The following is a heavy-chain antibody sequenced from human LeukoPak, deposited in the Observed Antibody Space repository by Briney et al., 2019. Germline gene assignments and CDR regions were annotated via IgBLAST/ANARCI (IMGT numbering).Heavy chain of an antibody. J-gene: IGHJ4*02. V-gene: IGHV4-59*01. CDR3: AREYYGSGSYVIDY. D-gene: IGHD3-10*01. Sequence: SETLSLTCTVSGGSISSYYWSWIRQPPGKGLEWIGDIYYSGSTNYNPSLKSRVTMSADTSKNQFSLKLSPVTAADTAVYYCAREYYGSGSYVIDYWGQGTLVTVSS. CDR1: GGSISSYY. CDR2: IYYSGST.